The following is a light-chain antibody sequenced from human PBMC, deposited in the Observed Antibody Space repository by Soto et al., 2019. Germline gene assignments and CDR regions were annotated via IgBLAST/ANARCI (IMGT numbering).Light chain of an antibody. Sequence: EIVLTQSPDTLSLSPGEGATLSCRASQSVSSNYLAWYQQKPGQAPRLLIYGASSRATGIPDRFSGSGSGTDFTLTSSRLEPEDFAMYYCQQYGSSAPNTFGQGTRLEIE. V-gene: IGKV3-20*01. CDR3: QQYGSSAPNT. CDR1: QSVSSNY. CDR2: GAS. J-gene: IGKJ5*01.